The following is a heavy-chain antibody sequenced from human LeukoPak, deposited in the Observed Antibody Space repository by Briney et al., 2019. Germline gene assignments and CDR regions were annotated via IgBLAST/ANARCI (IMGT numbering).Heavy chain of an antibody. CDR2: ISSSGSTI. V-gene: IGHV3-48*03. J-gene: IGHJ3*02. D-gene: IGHD2-21*02. CDR1: GFTFSSYE. Sequence: GGSLRLSCAASGFTFSSYEMNWLRQAPGKGLEWVSYISSSGSTIYYADSVKGRFTISRDNAKNSLYLQMNSLRAEDTALYYCARNPCIVVVTANFGDDAFDIWGQGTMVTVSS. CDR3: ARNPCIVVVTANFGDDAFDI.